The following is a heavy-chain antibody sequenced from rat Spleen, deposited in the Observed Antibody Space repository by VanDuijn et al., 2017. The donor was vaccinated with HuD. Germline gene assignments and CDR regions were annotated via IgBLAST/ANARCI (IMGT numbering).Heavy chain of an antibody. CDR2: ISPDGGST. Sequence: EVQLVETGGGLVQPGKSLKLSCVASGFRFSSYWMYWVRQAPGKGLEWVSSISPDGGSTYYPDSVKGRFTISRDNAENTVYLQMNSLRSEDTATYYCGRLWVLDAWGQGASVTVSS. J-gene: IGHJ4*01. CDR3: GRLWVLDA. D-gene: IGHD1-6*01. V-gene: IGHV5-58*01. CDR1: GFRFSSYW.